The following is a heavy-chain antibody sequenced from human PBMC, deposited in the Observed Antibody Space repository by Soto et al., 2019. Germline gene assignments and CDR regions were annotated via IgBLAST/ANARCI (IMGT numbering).Heavy chain of an antibody. V-gene: IGHV1-2*02. D-gene: IGHD2-15*01. CDR1: GYTFTGYF. J-gene: IGHJ5*02. CDR3: ARVSSWAARFWVDP. Sequence: QVQLVQSVAEVKKPGASVKVSCKASGYTFTGYFIHWVRDVPGQGLEYLGWINPNTGGTDYAQKFQGRVTMTSDTSISTVLMDLKRLTSADTAVYYCARVSSWAARFWVDPWGQGTLVTVSS. CDR2: INPNTGGT.